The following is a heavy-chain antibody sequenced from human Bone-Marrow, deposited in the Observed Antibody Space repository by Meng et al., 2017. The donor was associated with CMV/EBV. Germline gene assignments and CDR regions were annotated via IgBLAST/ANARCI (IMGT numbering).Heavy chain of an antibody. CDR3: ASTVPPASYYYYGMDV. Sequence: LSLTCTVSGDSISRYYWSWIRQPPGKGLEWVSYISSSGSTIYYADSVKGRFTISRDNAKNSLYLQMNSLRAEDTAVYYCASTVPPASYYYYGMDVWGQGTTVTVSS. CDR2: ISSSGSTI. J-gene: IGHJ6*02. CDR1: GDSISRYY. V-gene: IGHV3-11*01. D-gene: IGHD4-17*01.